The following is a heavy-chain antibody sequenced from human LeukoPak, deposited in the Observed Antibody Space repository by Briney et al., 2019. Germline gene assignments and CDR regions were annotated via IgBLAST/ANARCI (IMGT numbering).Heavy chain of an antibody. CDR3: ARLADSSGYYPTRRDYFDY. CDR2: ISSSGSTI. J-gene: IGHJ4*02. V-gene: IGHV3-11*01. D-gene: IGHD3-22*01. CDR1: GFTVSSNY. Sequence: PGGSLRLSCAASGFTVSSNYMSWIRQAPGKGLEWVSYISSSGSTIYYADSVKGRFTISRDNAKNSLYLQMNSLRAEDTAVYYCARLADSSGYYPTRRDYFDYWGQGTLVTVSS.